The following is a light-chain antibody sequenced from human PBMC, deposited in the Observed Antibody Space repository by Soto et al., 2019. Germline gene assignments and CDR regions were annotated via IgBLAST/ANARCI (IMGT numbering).Light chain of an antibody. CDR3: QVWDSSSDHPG. J-gene: IGLJ2*01. Sequence: SYELTQPPSVSVAPGKTARITCGGNNIGSKSVHWYQQKPGQAPVLVIYYDSDRPSGIPERFSGSNSGNTATLTISRVEAGDEADYYCQVWDSSSDHPGLGGGTKLTVL. CDR2: YDS. CDR1: NIGSKS. V-gene: IGLV3-21*04.